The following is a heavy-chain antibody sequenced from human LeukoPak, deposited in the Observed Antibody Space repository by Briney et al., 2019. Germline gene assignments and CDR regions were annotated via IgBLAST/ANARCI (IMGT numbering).Heavy chain of an antibody. CDR3: ARDTYDSSGYYYQDY. Sequence: PGGSLRLSCVASGFIFNKHAMSWVRQAPGKGLEWVSSISSSSGSIYYADSVKGRFTISRDNAKNSLYLQMNSLRAEDTAVYYCARDTYDSSGYYYQDYWGQGTLVTVSS. CDR2: ISSSSGSI. D-gene: IGHD3-22*01. CDR1: GFIFNKHA. V-gene: IGHV3-21*01. J-gene: IGHJ4*02.